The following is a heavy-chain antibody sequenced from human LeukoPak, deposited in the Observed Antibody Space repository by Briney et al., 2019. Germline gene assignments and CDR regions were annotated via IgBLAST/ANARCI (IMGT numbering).Heavy chain of an antibody. V-gene: IGHV3-30*18. D-gene: IGHD6-13*01. CDR1: GFTFSNYD. J-gene: IGHJ3*02. CDR2: ITYDGSKK. CDR3: ANKEYTSSPRALDI. Sequence: GGSLRLSCAASGFTFSNYDMHWVRQAPGKGLEWVAVITYDGSKKYCADSVKGRFTISRDNSKNTLYLQMNSLRAEDTAVYYCANKEYTSSPRALDIWGQGTMVTVSP.